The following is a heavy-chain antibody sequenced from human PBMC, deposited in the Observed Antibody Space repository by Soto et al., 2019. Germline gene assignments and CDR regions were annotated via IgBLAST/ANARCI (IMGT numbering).Heavy chain of an antibody. Sequence: QAGGSLRLSCAASGFTFSSYAMHWVRQAPGKGLEWVAVISYDGSNKHYADSVKGRFTISRDNSKNTLYLQMNSLRAEDTAVYYCAREEIISVPSSGYYSYFDYLGQGTLVTVSS. CDR1: GFTFSSYA. CDR3: AREEIISVPSSGYYSYFDY. D-gene: IGHD3-22*01. V-gene: IGHV3-30-3*01. CDR2: ISYDGSNK. J-gene: IGHJ4*02.